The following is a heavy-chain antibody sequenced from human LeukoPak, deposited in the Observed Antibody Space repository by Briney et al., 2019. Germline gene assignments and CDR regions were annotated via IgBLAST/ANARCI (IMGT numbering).Heavy chain of an antibody. V-gene: IGHV4-31*03. J-gene: IGHJ2*01. Sequence: PSETLSLTCTVSGGSISSGGYYWSWIRQHPGKGLEWIGYIYYSGSTYYNPSLKSRVTISVDTSKNQFSLKLSSVTAADTAVYYCARIHNWGSAPKSWYFDLWGRGTLVTVSS. D-gene: IGHD7-27*01. CDR2: IYYSGST. CDR1: GGSISSGGYY. CDR3: ARIHNWGSAPKSWYFDL.